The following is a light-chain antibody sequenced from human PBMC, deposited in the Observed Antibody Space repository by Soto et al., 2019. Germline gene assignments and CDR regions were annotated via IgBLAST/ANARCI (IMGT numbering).Light chain of an antibody. CDR1: QSVSSN. CDR3: QQYNDWILT. V-gene: IGKV3-15*01. J-gene: IGKJ1*01. CDR2: GAS. Sequence: EVVMTQSPATLSVSPGERATLSCRASQSVSSNLAWYQQKPGQAPRLLIYGASTRATDIPARFSGSGSGTEFTLTISSLQSEDFAVYYCQQYNDWILTFGQGTKADIK.